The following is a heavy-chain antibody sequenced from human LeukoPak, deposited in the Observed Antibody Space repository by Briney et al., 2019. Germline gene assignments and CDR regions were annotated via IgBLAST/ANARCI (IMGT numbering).Heavy chain of an antibody. CDR2: IYPGDSDT. D-gene: IGHD2-2*01. CDR1: GYSFTSYW. J-gene: IGHJ3*02. V-gene: IGHV5-51*01. CDR3: ARVYVPAAMEHAFDI. Sequence: GESLKISCKGSGYSFTSYWIGWVRQMPGKGLEWMGIIYPGDSDTRYSPSFQGQVTISADKSISTAYLQWSSLKASDTAMYYCARVYVPAAMEHAFDIWGQGTMVTVSS.